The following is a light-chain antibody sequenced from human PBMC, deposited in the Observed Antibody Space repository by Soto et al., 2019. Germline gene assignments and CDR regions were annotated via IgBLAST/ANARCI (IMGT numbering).Light chain of an antibody. J-gene: IGKJ1*01. CDR2: SAS. CDR3: HHFGSLPET. Sequence: EVVLTQSPGTLSLSPGERVTLSCRASQSVASSYLAWYQQKPGRAPRLLFYSASGRATGIPDRFSGSGYGTDFTLTISRLEHEDFEVYYCHHFGSLPETFGQGTNVE. V-gene: IGKV3-20*01. CDR1: QSVASSY.